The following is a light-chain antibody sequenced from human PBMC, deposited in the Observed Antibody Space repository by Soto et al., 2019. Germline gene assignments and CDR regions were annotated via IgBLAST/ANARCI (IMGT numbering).Light chain of an antibody. CDR1: QSISSD. J-gene: IGKJ1*01. CDR3: QQYSDWPPWT. V-gene: IGKV3-15*01. CDR2: GVS. Sequence: EIVMTQSPATLSGSPGERVTLSCRASQSISSDLAWYQQKPGQGPRPLIYGVSTRATGIPTRFSGSGSGTEFTLIISSLQSEDFAVYYCQQYSDWPPWTFGQGTKVEIK.